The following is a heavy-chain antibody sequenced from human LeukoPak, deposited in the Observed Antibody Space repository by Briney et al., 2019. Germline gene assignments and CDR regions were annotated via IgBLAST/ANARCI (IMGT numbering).Heavy chain of an antibody. CDR1: GGSISSYY. J-gene: IGHJ4*02. CDR2: IHFSGST. D-gene: IGHD4-23*01. Sequence: KPSETLSLTCTVSGGSISSYYWSWIRQPPGKGLEWTGYIHFSGSTSYNPSLKSRVTISVDTSKNHFSLKLSSVTAADAAIYYCAGSFYGGNSDYWGRGTLLTVSS. V-gene: IGHV4-59*01. CDR3: AGSFYGGNSDY.